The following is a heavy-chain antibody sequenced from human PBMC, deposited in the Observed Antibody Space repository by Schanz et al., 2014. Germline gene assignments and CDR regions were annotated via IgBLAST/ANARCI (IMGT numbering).Heavy chain of an antibody. CDR2: ISHDGHRD. CDR1: GFTFHTYD. J-gene: IGHJ6*02. Sequence: DLEESGGGVVQPGRSLRLSCAASGFTFHTYDMHWVRQAPGKGLEWVAQISHDGHRDFYADSVKGRFTVSRDNGETSVYLQINSLRVEDTAVYYCARFLARYQYYGVDVWGQGTTVIVSS. V-gene: IGHV3-30-3*01. D-gene: IGHD3-3*01. CDR3: ARFLARYQYYGVDV.